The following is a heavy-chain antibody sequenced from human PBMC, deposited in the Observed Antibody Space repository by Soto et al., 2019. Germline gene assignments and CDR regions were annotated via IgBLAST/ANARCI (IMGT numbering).Heavy chain of an antibody. CDR1: GYSFTNFW. CDR3: ARHRHPDSPFMILTTMGLDY. V-gene: IGHV5-10-1*01. D-gene: IGHD3-10*01. Sequence: GESLKISCETSGYSFTNFWISWVRQMPGKGLEWMGRIDPSDSYTNYSPSFQGHVTFSADECINTAYLQWSSLKASDTAMYYCARHRHPDSPFMILTTMGLDYWAQGTLVTFSS. CDR2: IDPSDSYT. J-gene: IGHJ4*02.